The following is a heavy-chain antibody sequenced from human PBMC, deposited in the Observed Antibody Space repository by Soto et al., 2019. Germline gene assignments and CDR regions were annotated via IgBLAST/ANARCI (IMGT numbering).Heavy chain of an antibody. J-gene: IGHJ4*02. V-gene: IGHV1-69*04. Sequence: SVKVSCKASGGTFSSYTISWVRQAPGQGLEWMGRIIPILGIANYAQKFRGRVTITADKSTSTAYMELSSLRSEDTAVYYCARDEVEYYYGSGSYLVYWGQGTLVTVSS. CDR2: IIPILGIA. CDR1: GGTFSSYT. CDR3: ARDEVEYYYGSGSYLVY. D-gene: IGHD3-10*01.